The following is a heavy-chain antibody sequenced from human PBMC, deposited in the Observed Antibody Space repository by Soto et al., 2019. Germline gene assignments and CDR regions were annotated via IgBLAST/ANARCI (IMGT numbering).Heavy chain of an antibody. CDR3: ARSQGSSTSLEIYYYYYYGMDV. Sequence: QVQLVQSGAEVKKPGSSVKVSCKASGGTFSSYGISWVRQAPGQGLEWMGGIIPISETTNYAQKFQGRVTITPDESKSTAYMGLSSLRSEDTAVYYCARSQGSSTSLEIYYYYYYGMDVWGQGTTVTVSS. J-gene: IGHJ6*02. V-gene: IGHV1-69*01. CDR1: GGTFSSYG. D-gene: IGHD2-2*01. CDR2: IIPISETT.